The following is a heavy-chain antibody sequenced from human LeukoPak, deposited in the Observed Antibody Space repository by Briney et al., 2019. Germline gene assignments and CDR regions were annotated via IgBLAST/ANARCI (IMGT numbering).Heavy chain of an antibody. Sequence: KSGGSLRLSCAASGFTFSSYSMNWVRQAPGKGLEWVSSISSSSSYIYYADSVKGRFTISRDNAKNSLYLQMNSLRAEDTAVYYCARLGSVVVAIADAFDVWGQGTMVTVSS. V-gene: IGHV3-21*01. CDR3: ARLGSVVVAIADAFDV. D-gene: IGHD2-15*01. J-gene: IGHJ3*01. CDR2: ISSSSSYI. CDR1: GFTFSSYS.